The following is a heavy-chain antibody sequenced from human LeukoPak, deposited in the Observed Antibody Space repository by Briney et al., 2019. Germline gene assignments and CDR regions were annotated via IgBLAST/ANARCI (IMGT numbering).Heavy chain of an antibody. CDR1: GFTFSSYW. V-gene: IGHV3-74*01. CDR2: INSDGSST. J-gene: IGHJ4*02. Sequence: GGSLRLSCAASGFTFSSYWMHWVRQAPGKGLVWVSRINSDGSSTSYADSVKGRFTISRDNAKNTLYLQMNSLRAVDTAVYYCARDLNDYYDSSGYYQGYHDYWGQGTLVTVSS. D-gene: IGHD3-22*01. CDR3: ARDLNDYYDSSGYYQGYHDY.